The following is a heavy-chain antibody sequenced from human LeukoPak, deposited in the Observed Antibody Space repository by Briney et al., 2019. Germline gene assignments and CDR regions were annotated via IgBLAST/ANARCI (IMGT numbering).Heavy chain of an antibody. D-gene: IGHD3-22*01. Sequence: GGSLRLSCVGSGFTFSTYNMNWFRQAPGKGLEWVSYINKAGDSIYYAHPVKGRFTISRDNAKNSLYLQMSSLRVEDTAVYYCELDSYDSSPSHIWFDPWGQGTLVTVSS. CDR1: GFTFSTYN. V-gene: IGHV3-48*03. J-gene: IGHJ5*02. CDR3: ELDSYDSSPSHIWFDP. CDR2: INKAGDSI.